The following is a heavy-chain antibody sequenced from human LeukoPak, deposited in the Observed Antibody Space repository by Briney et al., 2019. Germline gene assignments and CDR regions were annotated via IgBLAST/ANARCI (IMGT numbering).Heavy chain of an antibody. CDR3: ARGIRTWTYYYDSSGFPRGTFDI. Sequence: SETLSLTCTVSGDSISSYYWSWIRQPPGKGLEWIGYIYYSGSTNYNPSLKSRVTISVDTSKNQFSLKLSSVTAADTAVYYCARGIRTWTYYYDSSGFPRGTFDIWGQGTMVTVSS. D-gene: IGHD3-22*01. V-gene: IGHV4-59*01. CDR1: GDSISSYY. J-gene: IGHJ3*02. CDR2: IYYSGST.